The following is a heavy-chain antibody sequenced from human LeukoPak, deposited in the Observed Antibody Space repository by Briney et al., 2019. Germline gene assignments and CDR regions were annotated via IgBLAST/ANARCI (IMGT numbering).Heavy chain of an antibody. V-gene: IGHV1-2*02. D-gene: IGHD2-15*01. CDR3: ARDRYCSGGSCSQIFDY. CDR1: GYTFTGYY. Sequence: GASVKVSCKASGYTFTGYYMHWVRQAPGQGLEWMGWINPNSGGTNYAQKFQGRVTMTRDTSISTAYMELSRLRSDDTAVYYCARDRYCSGGSCSQIFDYWGQGTLVTVSS. CDR2: INPNSGGT. J-gene: IGHJ4*02.